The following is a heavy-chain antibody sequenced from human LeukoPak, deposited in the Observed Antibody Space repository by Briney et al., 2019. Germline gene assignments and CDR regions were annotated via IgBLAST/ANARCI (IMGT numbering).Heavy chain of an antibody. Sequence: ASVKVSCKASGYTFTSYGISWVRQAPGQGLEWMGWISAYNGNTNYAQKLQGRVTMTTDTSTSTAYMELRSLRSDDTAVYYCARVPTYSSGWYVHGPVHLFDYWGQGTLVTVSS. D-gene: IGHD6-19*01. J-gene: IGHJ4*02. CDR2: ISAYNGNT. V-gene: IGHV1-18*01. CDR3: ARVPTYSSGWYVHGPVHLFDY. CDR1: GYTFTSYG.